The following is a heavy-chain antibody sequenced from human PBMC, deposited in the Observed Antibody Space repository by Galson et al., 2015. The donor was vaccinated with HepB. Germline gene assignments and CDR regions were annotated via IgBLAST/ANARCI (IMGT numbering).Heavy chain of an antibody. Sequence: SLRLSCAASGFAFGDSGMTWVRQAPGKGLEWVANIKPDGSEKYFVGSVRGRFTMSRDNAKNSLYLQMNSLRAEDTAVYYCTRDVGGRYSYYEDWGQGTLVTVSA. CDR2: IKPDGSEK. J-gene: IGHJ4*02. CDR1: GFAFGDSG. CDR3: TRDVGGRYSYYED. V-gene: IGHV3-7*03. D-gene: IGHD2-15*01.